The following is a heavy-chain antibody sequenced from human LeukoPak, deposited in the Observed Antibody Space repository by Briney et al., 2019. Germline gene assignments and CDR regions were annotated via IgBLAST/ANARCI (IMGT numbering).Heavy chain of an antibody. CDR2: INHSGST. V-gene: IGHV4-34*01. CDR1: GGSFSGYY. Sequence: TSETLSLTCAVYGGSFSGYYWSWIRQPPGRGLEWIGEINHSGSTNYNPSLKSRVTISVDTSKNQFSLKLSSVTAADTAVYYCASHALQYDYVWGSYRYTGDFDYWGQGTLVTVSS. D-gene: IGHD3-16*02. CDR3: ASHALQYDYVWGSYRYTGDFDY. J-gene: IGHJ4*02.